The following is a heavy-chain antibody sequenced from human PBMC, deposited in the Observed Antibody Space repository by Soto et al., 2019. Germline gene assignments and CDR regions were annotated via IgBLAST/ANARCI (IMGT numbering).Heavy chain of an antibody. CDR1: GGSFSGYY. CDR2: INHSGST. CDR3: ERDLITSRTSYYGMDV. D-gene: IGHD1-1*01. V-gene: IGHV4-34*01. J-gene: IGHJ6*02. Sequence: SETLSLTCAVYGGSFSGYYWSWIRQPPGKGLEWIGEINHSGSTNYNPSLKSRVTISVDTSKNQFSLKLSSVTAADTAVYYCERDLITSRTSYYGMDVWGQGTTVNVSS.